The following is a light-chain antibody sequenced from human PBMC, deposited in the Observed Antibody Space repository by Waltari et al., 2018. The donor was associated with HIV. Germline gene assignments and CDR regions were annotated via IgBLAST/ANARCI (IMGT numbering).Light chain of an antibody. J-gene: IGLJ3*02. CDR2: DVT. CDR3: SSYTSSSTWV. CDR1: SSDLGGYNY. V-gene: IGLV2-14*03. Sequence: QSALTQPASVSGSPGQSITISCTATSSDLGGYNYVPWYQQHPGKAPKLMIYDVTSRPSGVANRFSGSKSGNTASLTISGLQVEDEADYYCSSYTSSSTWVFGGGTKLTVL.